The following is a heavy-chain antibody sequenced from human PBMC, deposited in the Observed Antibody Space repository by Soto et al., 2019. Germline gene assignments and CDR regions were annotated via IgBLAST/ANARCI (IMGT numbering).Heavy chain of an antibody. CDR3: ARQGVAPELDF. V-gene: IGHV3-73*01. Sequence: EVQLVDSGGGLIEPGGSLKLSGAASGFTFNSAAIHWVREASGKGLEWVGLIRNKANGYATAYAPSVKRRITVSRDDSKNMAFLEMNSLKTEDTAVYYWARQGVAPELDFWGQGTLVTVSS. CDR1: GFTFNSAA. CDR2: IRNKANGYAT. D-gene: IGHD2-2*01. J-gene: IGHJ4*02.